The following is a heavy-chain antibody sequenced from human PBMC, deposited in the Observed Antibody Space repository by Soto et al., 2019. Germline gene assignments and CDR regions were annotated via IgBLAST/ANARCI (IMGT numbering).Heavy chain of an antibody. D-gene: IGHD6-13*01. V-gene: IGHV3-30*09. Sequence: QVQLVESGGGVVQPGRSLRLSCAASGFIFSDYAMHWVRQAPGKGLVWVAVISYGGANKYYADSVRGPFAITRDNLKTPLYLQMNSLTPEDTAVYHCAKARHSTIWYGVEADFWGQGTLVTVSS. CDR2: ISYGGANK. CDR1: GFIFSDYA. J-gene: IGHJ4*02. CDR3: AKARHSTIWYGVEADF.